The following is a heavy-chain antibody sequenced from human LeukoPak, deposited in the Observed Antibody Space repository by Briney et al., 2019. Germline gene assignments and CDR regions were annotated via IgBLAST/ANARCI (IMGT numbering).Heavy chain of an antibody. V-gene: IGHV4-39*01. CDR3: ARRPKTTYGMDV. D-gene: IGHD1-7*01. J-gene: IGHJ6*02. CDR1: GGSISSSSHY. Sequence: SETLSLTCTVSGGSISSSSHYWAWMRQPPGKGLEWIGSIYYSGSSYYNPSLKSRVTISVDTSKSQFSLKLSSVTAADTAVYYCARRPKTTYGMDVWGQGTTVTVSS. CDR2: IYYSGSS.